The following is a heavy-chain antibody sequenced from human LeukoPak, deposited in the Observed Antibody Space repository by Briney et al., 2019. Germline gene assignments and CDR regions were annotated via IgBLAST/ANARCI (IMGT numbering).Heavy chain of an antibody. V-gene: IGHV3-23*01. CDR1: GFTFTTYA. J-gene: IGHJ4*02. Sequence: GGSLRLSCAASGFTFTTYAMIWVRRAPGRGLEWVSAVSGGGDVTCYADPVKGRFTISRDNSENTVSLQLNSLRAEDTAVYYWARLSGTSGTTSRVLHFWGQGALVTVAS. D-gene: IGHD1-1*01. CDR3: ARLSGTSGTTSRVLHF. CDR2: VSGGGDVT.